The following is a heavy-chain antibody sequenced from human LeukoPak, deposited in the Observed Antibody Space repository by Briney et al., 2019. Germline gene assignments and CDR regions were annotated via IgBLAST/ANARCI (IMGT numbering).Heavy chain of an antibody. CDR1: GGSISSGSYY. CDR2: INHSGST. J-gene: IGHJ3*02. Sequence: PSQTLSLTCTVSGGSISSGSYYWSWIRQPPGKGLEWIGEINHSGSTNYNPSLKGRVTISVDTSKNQFSLKLSSVTAADTAVYYCARPRKKIALYAFDIWGQGTMVTVSS. V-gene: IGHV4-39*07. CDR3: ARPRKKIALYAFDI. D-gene: IGHD6-13*01.